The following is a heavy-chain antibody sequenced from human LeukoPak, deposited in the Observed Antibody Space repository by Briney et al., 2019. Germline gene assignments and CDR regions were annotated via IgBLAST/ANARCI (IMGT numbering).Heavy chain of an antibody. CDR2: INPNSGGT. V-gene: IGHV1-2*02. CDR3: ARGCGSWYLPLCHYYYYYMDV. D-gene: IGHD6-13*01. CDR1: GYTFTGYY. Sequence: ASVKVSCKASGYTFTGYYMHWVRQAPGQGLEWMGWINPNSGGTNYAQKFQGRVTMTRDTSISTAYMELSRLRSDDTAVYYCARGCGSWYLPLCHYYYYYMDVWGKGTTVTVSS. J-gene: IGHJ6*03.